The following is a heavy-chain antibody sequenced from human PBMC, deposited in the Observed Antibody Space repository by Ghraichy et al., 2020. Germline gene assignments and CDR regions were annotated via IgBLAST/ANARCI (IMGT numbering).Heavy chain of an antibody. V-gene: IGHV4-59*08. CDR3: ARYTTRDNWFDP. CDR2: RFYTGSP. CDR1: GGSISGYY. D-gene: IGHD1-26*01. Sequence: SETPSLTCTLSGGSISGYYGTWIRQSPGKGLEWIGYRFYTGSPIYNPSLKSRVTISVDTSENQFSLQMKSVTAADTGVYYCARYTTRDNWFDPWGQGILVTVSA. J-gene: IGHJ5*02.